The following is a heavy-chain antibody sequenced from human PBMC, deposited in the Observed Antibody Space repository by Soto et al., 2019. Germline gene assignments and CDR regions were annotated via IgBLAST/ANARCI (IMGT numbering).Heavy chain of an antibody. J-gene: IGHJ6*02. CDR1: GYTFTSYG. D-gene: IGHD2-15*01. CDR3: ARASPFCSGGSCYARIYYYYYYGMDV. V-gene: IGHV1-18*01. CDR2: ISAYNGNT. Sequence: ASVKVSCKASGYTFTSYGISWVRQAPGQGLEWMGWISAYNGNTNYAQKLQGRVTMTTDTSTSTAYMELRSLRSDDTAVYYCARASPFCSGGSCYARIYYYYYYGMDVWGQGTTVTVSS.